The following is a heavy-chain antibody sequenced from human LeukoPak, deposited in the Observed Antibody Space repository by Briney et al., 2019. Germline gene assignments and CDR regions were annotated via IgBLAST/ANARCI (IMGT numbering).Heavy chain of an antibody. J-gene: IGHJ4*02. CDR2: INPSGGNT. CDR1: GFTFNNYP. V-gene: IGHV3-23*01. Sequence: GGSLRLSCAASGFTFNNYPMSWVRQAPGKGLEWVSSINPSGGNTYSADSVKGRFTISRDNSKNTLYLQSNSLRAEDTALYYCAKGINGYFDYWGQGTLVTVSS. CDR3: AKGINGYFDY. D-gene: IGHD2-8*01.